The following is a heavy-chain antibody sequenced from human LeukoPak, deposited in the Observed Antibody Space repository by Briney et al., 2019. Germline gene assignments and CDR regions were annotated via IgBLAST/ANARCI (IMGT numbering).Heavy chain of an antibody. Sequence: GSLRLSCAASGFTFSSFAMSWVRQAPGKGLEWVSGINTNGASTGYADSVKGRSTVSRDKSKNTLYLEMNRLRVEDTAVYYCAKDRVPYSSGWYDYWGQGTLVTVSS. D-gene: IGHD6-19*01. V-gene: IGHV3-23*01. J-gene: IGHJ4*02. CDR1: GFTFSSFA. CDR3: AKDRVPYSSGWYDY. CDR2: INTNGAST.